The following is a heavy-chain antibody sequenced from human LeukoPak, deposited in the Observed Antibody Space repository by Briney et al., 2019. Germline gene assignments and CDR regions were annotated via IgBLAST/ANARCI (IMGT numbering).Heavy chain of an antibody. CDR2: FDPEDGET. Sequence: ASVKVSCKVSGYTXTELSMHWVRQAPGKGLEWMGGFDPEDGETIYAQKFQGRVTMTEDTSTDTAYMELSSLRSEDTAVYCCASEERYSGYSEFDYWGQGTLVTVSS. V-gene: IGHV1-24*01. CDR1: GYTXTELS. CDR3: ASEERYSGYSEFDY. J-gene: IGHJ4*02. D-gene: IGHD5-12*01.